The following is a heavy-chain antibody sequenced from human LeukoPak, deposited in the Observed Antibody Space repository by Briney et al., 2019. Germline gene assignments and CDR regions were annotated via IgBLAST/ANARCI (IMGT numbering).Heavy chain of an antibody. CDR3: AKGLLGAAAGTGAFDI. CDR2: ISWNSGSI. V-gene: IGHV3-9*01. Sequence: GGSLRLSCAASGFTFDDYAMHWVRQAPGKGLEWVSGISWNSGSIGYADSVKGRFTISRDNAKNSLYLQMNSLRAEDTALYYCAKGLLGAAAGTGAFDIWGQGTMVTVSS. CDR1: GFTFDDYA. D-gene: IGHD6-13*01. J-gene: IGHJ3*02.